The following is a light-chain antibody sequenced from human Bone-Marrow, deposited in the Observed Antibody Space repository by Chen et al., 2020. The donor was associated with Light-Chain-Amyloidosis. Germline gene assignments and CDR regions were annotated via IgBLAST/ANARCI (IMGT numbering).Light chain of an antibody. CDR1: DLPTKY. CDR2: RDT. CDR3: QSAESSGTYEVI. J-gene: IGLJ2*01. Sequence: SYELTQPPSVSVSPGQTARITCSGDDLPTKYAYWYQQKPGPAPVLVIHRDTERPSGITERFSGSSSGTTATLNISGVRAEDEADYHCQSAESSGTYEVIFGGGTKLTVL. V-gene: IGLV3-25*03.